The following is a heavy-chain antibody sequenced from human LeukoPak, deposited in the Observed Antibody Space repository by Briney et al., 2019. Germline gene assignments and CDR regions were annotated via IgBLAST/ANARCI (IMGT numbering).Heavy chain of an antibody. D-gene: IGHD3-22*01. CDR3: ASRNYYDSSGYGFDY. CDR2: INHSGST. CDR1: GGSFSGYY. V-gene: IGHV4-34*01. J-gene: IGHJ4*02. Sequence: SETLSLTCAVYGGSFSGYYWSWIRQPPGKGLEWIGEINHSGSTNYNPSLKSRVTISVDTSKNQFSLKLSPVTAADTAVYYCASRNYYDSSGYGFDYWGQGTLVTVSS.